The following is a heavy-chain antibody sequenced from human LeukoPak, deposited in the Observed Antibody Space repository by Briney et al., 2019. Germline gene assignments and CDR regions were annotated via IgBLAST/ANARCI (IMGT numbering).Heavy chain of an antibody. V-gene: IGHV3-53*01. CDR3: ARSGFYNWSYGPQNWFDP. D-gene: IGHD1-7*01. Sequence: GGSLRLSCAASGFTVSSNYMSWVRQAPGKGLEWVSVIYSGGSTYYADSVKGRFTISRDNSKNTLYLQMNSLRAEDTAVYYCARSGFYNWSYGPQNWFDPWGQGTLVTVSS. CDR1: GFTVSSNY. CDR2: IYSGGST. J-gene: IGHJ5*02.